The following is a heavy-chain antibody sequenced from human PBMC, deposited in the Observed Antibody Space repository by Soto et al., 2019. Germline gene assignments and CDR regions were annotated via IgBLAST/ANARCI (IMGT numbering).Heavy chain of an antibody. Sequence: QVQLQESGPGLVKPSETLSLTCTVSDGSISGYYWSWIRQPPGKGLEWIGYIFYSGDTNYNPSLKSRVTISADTSKNHFSLNVSSVTAADTAVYYCARHYQFAGWYNWFDSWGQGTLVTVSS. CDR1: DGSISGYY. D-gene: IGHD6-19*01. J-gene: IGHJ5*01. CDR2: IFYSGDT. V-gene: IGHV4-59*08. CDR3: ARHYQFAGWYNWFDS.